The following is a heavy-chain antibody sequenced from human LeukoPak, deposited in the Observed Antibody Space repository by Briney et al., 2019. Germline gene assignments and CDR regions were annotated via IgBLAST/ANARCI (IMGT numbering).Heavy chain of an antibody. D-gene: IGHD6-19*01. CDR3: ARAGYSSGWYNWFDP. Sequence: KPSETLSLTCAVYGGSFSGYYWSWIRQPPGKGLEWIGEINHSGSTNYNPSLKSRVTIPVDTSKNQFSLKLSSVTAADTAVYYCARAGYSSGWYNWFDPWGQGTLVTVSS. J-gene: IGHJ5*02. CDR1: GGSFSGYY. V-gene: IGHV4-34*01. CDR2: INHSGST.